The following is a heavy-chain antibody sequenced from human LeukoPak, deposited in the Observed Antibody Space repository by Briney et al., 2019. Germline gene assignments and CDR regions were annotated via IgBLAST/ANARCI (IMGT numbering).Heavy chain of an antibody. CDR3: ARATRMIVVAFDI. V-gene: IGHV4-4*02. Sequence: SGTLSLTCAVSGGSISSSNWWSWVRQPPGKGLEWIGEIYHSGSTNYNPSLKSRVTISVDTSKNQFSLKLSSVTAADTAVYYCARATRMIVVAFDIWGQGTMVTVSS. J-gene: IGHJ3*02. CDR1: GGSISSSNW. D-gene: IGHD3-22*01. CDR2: IYHSGST.